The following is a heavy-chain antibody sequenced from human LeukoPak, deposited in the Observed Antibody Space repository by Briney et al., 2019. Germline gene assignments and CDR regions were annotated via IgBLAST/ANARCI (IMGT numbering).Heavy chain of an antibody. CDR2: IYYSGST. V-gene: IGHV4-30-4*01. D-gene: IGHD3-10*01. CDR3: ARDHSYYFGSQTSTLDV. CDR1: GGSISSGDYY. J-gene: IGHJ6*02. Sequence: SQTLSLTCTVSGGSISSGDYYWSWIRQPSGKGLEWIGYIYYSGSTYYNASLKSRLTISLDTSKNRFSLKLNSVTAADTAVYYCARDHSYYFGSQTSTLDVWGQGTAVTVSS.